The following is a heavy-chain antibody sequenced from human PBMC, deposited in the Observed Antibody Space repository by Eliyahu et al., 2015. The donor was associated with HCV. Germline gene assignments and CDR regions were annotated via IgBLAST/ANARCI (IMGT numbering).Heavy chain of an antibody. CDR2: IYYSGST. V-gene: IGHV4-59*01. Sequence: QVQLQESGPGLVKPSETLSLTCTVSGGSISSYYWSWIRQPPGKGLEWIGYIYYSGSTNYNPSLKSRVTISVDTSKNQFSLKLSSVTAADTAVYYCARDSKGRFSALVFDIWGQGTMVTVSS. CDR1: GGSISSYY. D-gene: IGHD3-3*01. J-gene: IGHJ3*02. CDR3: ARDSKGRFSALVFDI.